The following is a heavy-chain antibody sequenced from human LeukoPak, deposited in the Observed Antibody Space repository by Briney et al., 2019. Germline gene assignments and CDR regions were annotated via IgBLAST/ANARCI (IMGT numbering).Heavy chain of an antibody. CDR3: AGDGEYGTGSYCRGCFDY. CDR1: GYSFTAYY. Sequence: ASVKVSCKASGYSFTAYYIHWVRQAPGQGLEWMGWIHPRSGETNYAYKFRGRVTMTRDTSISTTYMDLSSLGSDDTAVYYCAGDGEYGTGSYCRGCFDYWGQGTLVTVSS. D-gene: IGHD3-10*01. V-gene: IGHV1-2*02. CDR2: IHPRSGET. J-gene: IGHJ4*02.